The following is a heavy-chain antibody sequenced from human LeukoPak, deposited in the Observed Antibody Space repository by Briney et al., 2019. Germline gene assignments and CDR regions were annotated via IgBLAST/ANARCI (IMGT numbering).Heavy chain of an antibody. CDR2: ISSSGSTI. Sequence: GGSLRPSCAASGSTFSDYYMSWIRQAPGKGLGWVSYISSSGSTIYYADSMKGRFTISSDNAKNSLYLQMNSLRDEDTAVYYCARYGYSDAITGDAFDIWGQGTMVTVSS. J-gene: IGHJ3*02. V-gene: IGHV3-11*01. D-gene: IGHD5-18*01. CDR1: GSTFSDYY. CDR3: ARYGYSDAITGDAFDI.